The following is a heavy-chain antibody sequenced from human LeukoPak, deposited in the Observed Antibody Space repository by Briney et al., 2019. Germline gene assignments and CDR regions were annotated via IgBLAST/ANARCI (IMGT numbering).Heavy chain of an antibody. Sequence: PSETLSLTCTVSGGSISSYYWSWIRQPPGKGLEWIGYIYYSGSTNYNPSLKSRVTISVDTSKNQFSLKLSSVTAADTAVYYCARTLHSGWYLGRSSDIWGQGTMVTVSS. D-gene: IGHD6-19*01. V-gene: IGHV4-59*01. J-gene: IGHJ3*02. CDR1: GGSISSYY. CDR3: ARTLHSGWYLGRSSDI. CDR2: IYYSGST.